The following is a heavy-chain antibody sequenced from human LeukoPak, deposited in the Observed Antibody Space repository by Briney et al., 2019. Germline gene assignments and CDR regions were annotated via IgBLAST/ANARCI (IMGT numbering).Heavy chain of an antibody. D-gene: IGHD2-15*01. J-gene: IGHJ4*02. CDR2: ISSGSTYI. Sequence: PGGSLRLSCAASGFTFSSYVMNWVRQAPGKGLEWVSSISSGSTYIYYADSVKGRFTISRDNAKNSLYLQMNSLGAEDTAVYYCARLGYCSGGSCSSFDYWGQGTLVTVSS. V-gene: IGHV3-21*01. CDR1: GFTFSSYV. CDR3: ARLGYCSGGSCSSFDY.